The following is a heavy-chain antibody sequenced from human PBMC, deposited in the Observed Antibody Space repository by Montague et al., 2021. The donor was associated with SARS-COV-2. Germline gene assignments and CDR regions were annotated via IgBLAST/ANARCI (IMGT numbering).Heavy chain of an antibody. CDR2: VYCNGNT. Sequence: SETLSLTCNVSGGSLSSYYWSWIRQPPGKGLEWIGYVYCNGNTNXXPSLKSRIILSVDTSKNHFSLKVSSVTAADTAVYYCARGSKWSHYFDYWGQGTLVTVSS. CDR3: ARGSKWSHYFDY. V-gene: IGHV4-59*01. CDR1: GGSLSSYY. J-gene: IGHJ4*02. D-gene: IGHD2-15*01.